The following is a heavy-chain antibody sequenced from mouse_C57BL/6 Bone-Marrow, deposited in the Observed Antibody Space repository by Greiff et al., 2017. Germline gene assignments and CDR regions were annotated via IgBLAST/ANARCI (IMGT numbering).Heavy chain of an antibody. J-gene: IGHJ2*01. Sequence: QVQLKQPGAELVRPGSSVKLSCKASGYTFTSYWMHWVKQRPIQGLEWIGNIDPSDSETHYNQKFKDKDTLTVDKSSSTAYMQHSSLTSEDAAVYYCARRGSCDYWGQGTTLTVSS. CDR3: ARRGSCDY. CDR2: IDPSDSET. V-gene: IGHV1-52*01. CDR1: GYTFTSYW.